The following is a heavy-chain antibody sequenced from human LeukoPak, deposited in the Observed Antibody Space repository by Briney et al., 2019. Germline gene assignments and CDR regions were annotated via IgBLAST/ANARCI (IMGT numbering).Heavy chain of an antibody. CDR1: GFTFSSYD. CDR2: IGTAGDT. V-gene: IGHV3-13*01. J-gene: IGHJ4*02. Sequence: GGSLRLSRAASGFTFSSYDMHWVRQATGKGLEWVSAIGTAGDTYYPGSVKGRFTISRENAKNSLYLQMNSLRAGDTAVYYCARLPAYCSSTSCYYDYWGQGTLVTVSS. D-gene: IGHD2-2*01. CDR3: ARLPAYCSSTSCYYDY.